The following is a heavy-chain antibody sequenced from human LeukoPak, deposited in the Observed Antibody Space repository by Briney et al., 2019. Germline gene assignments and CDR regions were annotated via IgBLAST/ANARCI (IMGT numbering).Heavy chain of an antibody. CDR1: AYTFTVYY. CDR3: ARDCSGADCYSGNAFDI. J-gene: IGHJ3*02. V-gene: IGHV1-2*02. D-gene: IGHD2-15*01. Sequence: ASVKVSCKTSAYTFTVYYMQWVRQAPGQGLEWMGWINPSDGDTKSARKFQGRVTMTRDTSISTAYLELSRLTSDDTAIYYCARDCSGADCYSGNAFDIWGQGTMVTVSS. CDR2: INPSDGDT.